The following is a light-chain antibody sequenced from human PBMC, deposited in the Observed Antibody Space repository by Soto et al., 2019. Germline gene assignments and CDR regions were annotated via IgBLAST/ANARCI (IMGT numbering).Light chain of an antibody. CDR1: QSVSTNY. CDR3: KQYNGWLWT. V-gene: IGKV3D-20*01. Sequence: EIVLTQSPATLSLSPGERATLSCGASQSVSTNYLAWYQQKPGLAPRLLIYGAVTRATGIPARFSGRGSGTEFTLTITSLQSEDFAVYFCKQYNGWLWTFGQGTKVDIK. J-gene: IGKJ1*01. CDR2: GAV.